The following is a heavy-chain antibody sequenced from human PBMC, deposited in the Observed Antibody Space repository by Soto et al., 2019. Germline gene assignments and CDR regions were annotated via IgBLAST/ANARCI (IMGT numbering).Heavy chain of an antibody. CDR3: TRHDSNYDFWSGSPPRYGMDV. Sequence: SLRLSCAASGFTFSGSAMHWVRQASGKGLEWVGRIRSKANSYVTAYAASVKGRFTISRDDSKNTAYLQMNSLKTEDTAVYYCTRHDSNYDFWSGSPPRYGMDVWGQGTTVTVSS. V-gene: IGHV3-73*01. CDR1: GFTFSGSA. CDR2: IRSKANSYVT. J-gene: IGHJ6*02. D-gene: IGHD3-3*01.